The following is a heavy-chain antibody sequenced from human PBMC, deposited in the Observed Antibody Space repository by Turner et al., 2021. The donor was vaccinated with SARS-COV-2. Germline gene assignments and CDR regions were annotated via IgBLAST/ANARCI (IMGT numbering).Heavy chain of an antibody. CDR3: AGEVVVLTTTHYGMDV. Sequence: QLQLQESGPGLVKPSETLSLTCTVSGGSIISSRYYWGSIRQPPGKGLEWIGSIYYSGITYYNPSFKSRVTISVDTSKNQFSLKLSFVTAADTAVYYCAGEVVVLTTTHYGMDVWGQGTTVTVSS. J-gene: IGHJ6*02. D-gene: IGHD1-26*01. CDR1: GGSIISSRYY. CDR2: IYYSGIT. V-gene: IGHV4-39*01.